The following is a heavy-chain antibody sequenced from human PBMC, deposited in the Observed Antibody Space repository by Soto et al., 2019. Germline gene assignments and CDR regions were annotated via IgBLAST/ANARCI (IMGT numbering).Heavy chain of an antibody. J-gene: IGHJ5*02. Sequence: SETLSLTCTVSGGSISSYYWSWIRQPPGKGLEWIGYIYYSGSTNYNTSLKSRVTISVDTSKNQFSTKLSSVTAADTAVYYCARDSPAAGTYNWFDPWGQGTLVTVSS. V-gene: IGHV4-59*01. CDR2: IYYSGST. D-gene: IGHD6-13*01. CDR3: ARDSPAAGTYNWFDP. CDR1: GGSISSYY.